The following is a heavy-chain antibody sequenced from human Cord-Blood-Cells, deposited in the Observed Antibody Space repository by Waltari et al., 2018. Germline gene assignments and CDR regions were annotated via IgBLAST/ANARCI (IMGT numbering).Heavy chain of an antibody. CDR2: IRYDGSNK. CDR1: GFTFSSYG. D-gene: IGHD2-15*01. Sequence: QVQLVESGGGVVQPGGSLSLSCAASGFTFSSYGMPWVRQAPGKGLEWVAFIRYDGSNKYYADSVKGRFTISRDNSKNTLYLQMNSLRAEDTAVYYCAKDRVCSGGSCYWYFDLWGRGTLVTVSS. J-gene: IGHJ2*01. CDR3: AKDRVCSGGSCYWYFDL. V-gene: IGHV3-30*02.